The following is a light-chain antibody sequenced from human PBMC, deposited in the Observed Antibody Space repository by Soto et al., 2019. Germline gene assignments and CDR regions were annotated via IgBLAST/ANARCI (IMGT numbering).Light chain of an antibody. V-gene: IGKV1-39*01. CDR3: HHTYTTPEIT. J-gene: IGKJ5*01. Sequence: DIQMTQSPSSLSASVGDRVTITCRASQSISIYLNWYQLKPGKAPNLLMYGASYLKSGVPTRLSGGGSGTAFTLPISSLHPDDFAIYYCHHTYTTPEITFGQGTRLDI. CDR1: QSISIY. CDR2: GAS.